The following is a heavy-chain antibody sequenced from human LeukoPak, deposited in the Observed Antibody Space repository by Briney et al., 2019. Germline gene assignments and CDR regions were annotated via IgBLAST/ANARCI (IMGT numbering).Heavy chain of an antibody. Sequence: ASVKVSCKASGGTFSSYAISWVRQAPGQGLEWMGGIIPIFGTANYAQKFQGRVTITADESASTAYMELSSLRSEDTAVYYCAREVDDTTGRGNAFDIWGQGTMVTVSS. J-gene: IGHJ3*02. D-gene: IGHD6-19*01. CDR1: GGTFSSYA. CDR3: AREVDDTTGRGNAFDI. V-gene: IGHV1-69*01. CDR2: IIPIFGTA.